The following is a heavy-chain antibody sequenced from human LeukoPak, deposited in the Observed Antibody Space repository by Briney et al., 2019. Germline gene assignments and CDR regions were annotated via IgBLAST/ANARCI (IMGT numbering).Heavy chain of an antibody. CDR3: AKEGLSSDYYGSGSLEDFFDY. CDR1: GFTFSSYA. V-gene: IGHV3-23*01. CDR2: ISGSGGST. J-gene: IGHJ4*02. D-gene: IGHD3-10*01. Sequence: PGGSLRLPCAASGFTFSSYAMSWVRQAPGKGLEWVSAISGSGGSTYYADSVKGRFTISRDNSKNTLYLQMNSLRAEDTAVYYCAKEGLSSDYYGSGSLEDFFDYWGQGTLVTVSS.